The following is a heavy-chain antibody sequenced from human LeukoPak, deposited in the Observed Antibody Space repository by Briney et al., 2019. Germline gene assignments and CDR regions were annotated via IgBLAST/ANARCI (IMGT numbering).Heavy chain of an antibody. Sequence: SETLSLTRTVSGGSISSSSYYWGWIRQPPGKGLEWIGSIYYSGSTYYNPSLKSRVTISVDTSKNQFSLKLSSVTAADTAVYYCARQFPSSGWYNYWGQGTLVTVSS. CDR1: GGSISSSSYY. D-gene: IGHD6-19*01. V-gene: IGHV4-39*01. CDR3: ARQFPSSGWYNY. CDR2: IYYSGST. J-gene: IGHJ4*02.